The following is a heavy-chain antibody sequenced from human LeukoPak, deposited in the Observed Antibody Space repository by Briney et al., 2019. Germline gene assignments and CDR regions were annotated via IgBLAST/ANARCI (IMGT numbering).Heavy chain of an antibody. CDR2: LYSDGST. J-gene: IGHJ4*02. CDR1: GFTVSSNF. CDR3: ARELQYHYYES. V-gene: IGHV3-53*01. D-gene: IGHD2-2*01. Sequence: GGSLRLSCAVSGFTVSSNFMSWVRQAPGRGLEWVSVLYSDGSTKYADSVKGRFTISRDISKNTVYLQMNGLRAEGTAVYYCARELQYHYYESWGQGTLVTVSS.